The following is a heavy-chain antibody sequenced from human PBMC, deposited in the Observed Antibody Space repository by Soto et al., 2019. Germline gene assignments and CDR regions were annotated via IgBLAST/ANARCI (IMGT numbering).Heavy chain of an antibody. V-gene: IGHV3-15*07. CDR1: GFTFSDHY. Sequence: GGSLRLSCAVSGFTFSDHYMDWVRQVPGKGLEWVGRVKSKADGGSGDYAAPVKGRFVVSRDDSKDIVYLQMNSPKIEDTGVYYCTTDSRTTLPEIRFDYWGHGTQVTVLL. D-gene: IGHD1-26*01. CDR3: TTDSRTTLPEIRFDY. J-gene: IGHJ4*01. CDR2: VKSKADGGSG.